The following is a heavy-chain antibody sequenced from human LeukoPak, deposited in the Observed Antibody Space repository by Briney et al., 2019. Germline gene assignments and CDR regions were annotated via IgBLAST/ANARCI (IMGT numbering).Heavy chain of an antibody. CDR1: GGSISSSSYY. CDR3: ARPYGDYSDY. J-gene: IGHJ4*02. V-gene: IGHV4-39*07. Sequence: SETLSLTCTVSGGSISSSSYYWGWIRQPPGKGLEWIGEINHSGSTSYNPSLKSRVTISVDTSKNQFSLKLSSVTAADTAVYYCARPYGDYSDYWGQGTLVTVSS. CDR2: INHSGST. D-gene: IGHD4-17*01.